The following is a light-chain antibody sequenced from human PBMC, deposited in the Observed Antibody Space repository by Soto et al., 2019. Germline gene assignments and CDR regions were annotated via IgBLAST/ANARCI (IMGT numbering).Light chain of an antibody. CDR2: EVS. CDR1: SSDVGGYNL. CDR3: CSYAGSSTRVV. V-gene: IGLV2-23*02. J-gene: IGLJ2*01. Sequence: QSVLTQPASVSGSPGQSITISCTGTSSDVGGYNLVSWYQQHPGKAPKLMIYEVSKRPSGVSNRFSGSKSGNTASLTISGLQAEDEADYYCCSYAGSSTRVVFGGGTKLTVL.